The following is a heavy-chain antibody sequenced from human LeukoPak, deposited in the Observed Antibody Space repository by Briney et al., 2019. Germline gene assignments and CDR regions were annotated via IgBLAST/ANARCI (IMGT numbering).Heavy chain of an antibody. CDR1: GFTFSSYD. CDR2: IGTAGDT. CDR3: ARDFYCGGDCYLGYFDY. Sequence: GGSLRLSCAASGFTFSSYDMHWVRQATGKGLEWVSAIGTAGDTYYPGSVKGRFTISRDNAKNSLYLQMNSLRAEDTAVYYCARDFYCGGDCYLGYFDYWGQGTLVTVSS. V-gene: IGHV3-13*01. J-gene: IGHJ4*02. D-gene: IGHD2-21*02.